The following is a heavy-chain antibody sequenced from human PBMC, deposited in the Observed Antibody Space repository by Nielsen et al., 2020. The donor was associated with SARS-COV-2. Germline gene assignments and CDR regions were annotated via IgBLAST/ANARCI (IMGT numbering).Heavy chain of an antibody. D-gene: IGHD3-3*01. CDR3: ARNHDFWSYYYYGMDV. CDR1: GYTFTSYD. Sequence: ASVKVSCKASGYTFTSYDINWVRQATGQGLEWMGWMNPNSGNTGYAQKFQGRVTMTRNTSISTAYMELSSLRSEDTAVYYCARNHDFWSYYYYGMDVWGQGTTVTVSS. V-gene: IGHV1-8*01. J-gene: IGHJ6*02. CDR2: MNPNSGNT.